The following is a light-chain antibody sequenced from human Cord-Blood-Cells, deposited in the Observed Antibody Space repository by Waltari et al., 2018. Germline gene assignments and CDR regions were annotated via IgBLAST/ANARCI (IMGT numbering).Light chain of an antibody. V-gene: IGLV2-14*01. CDR3: SSYTSSSTWV. J-gene: IGLJ3*02. Sequence: QSALTPPASVSGSPGQSNTLPCTGTSSYIGGYHYVPWYQQPPGKAPKLMIYDFSKRPSGVSNRFSGSKSGNTASLTISGLQAEDEADYYCSSYTSSSTWVFGGGTKLTVL. CDR1: SSYIGGYHY. CDR2: DFS.